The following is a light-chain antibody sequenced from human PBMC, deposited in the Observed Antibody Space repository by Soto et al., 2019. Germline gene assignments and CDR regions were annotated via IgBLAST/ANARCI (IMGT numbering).Light chain of an antibody. Sequence: QSALTQPASVSGSPGQSITISCTGTSSDVGGYNYVSWYQQHPGKAPKLMLYEVSNRPSGVSNRFSGSKSGNTASLTISGLQAEDEADYYCSSYTSSSTLEVFGGGTKLTVL. J-gene: IGLJ2*01. V-gene: IGLV2-14*01. CDR1: SSDVGGYNY. CDR2: EVS. CDR3: SSYTSSSTLEV.